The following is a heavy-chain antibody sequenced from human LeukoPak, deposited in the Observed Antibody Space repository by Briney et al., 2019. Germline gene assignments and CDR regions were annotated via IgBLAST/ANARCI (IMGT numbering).Heavy chain of an antibody. CDR3: ARDPQLKYFDY. CDR2: IYHSGST. Sequence: SETLSLTCTVSGGSITNYYWGWIRQPPGKGLEWIGSIYHSGSTYYNPSLKSRVTISVDTSKNQFSLKLSSVTAADTAVYCCARDPQLKYFDYWGQGTLVTVSS. V-gene: IGHV4-38-2*02. J-gene: IGHJ4*02. CDR1: GGSITNYY.